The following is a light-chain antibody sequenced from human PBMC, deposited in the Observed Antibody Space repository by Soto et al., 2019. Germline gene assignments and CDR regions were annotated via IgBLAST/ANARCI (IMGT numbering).Light chain of an antibody. CDR2: DAS. CDR1: QSASSSY. J-gene: IGKJ2*01. V-gene: IGKV3D-20*01. Sequence: IVLTQSPATLSLSPGERATLSCGASQSASSSYLAWYQQRPGLAPRLLIYDASYRATGIPDRFSGSGSGTDFTLTISRLEPEDFAVYYCQQYGSSPQTFGQGTKLEIK. CDR3: QQYGSSPQT.